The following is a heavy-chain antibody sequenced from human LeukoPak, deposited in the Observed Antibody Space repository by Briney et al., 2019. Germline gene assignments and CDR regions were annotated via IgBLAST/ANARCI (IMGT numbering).Heavy chain of an antibody. Sequence: SETLSLTCTVSGGSISSYYWSWIRQPPGKGLEWIGCIYYSGSTNYNPSLKSRVTISVDTSKNQFSLKLSSVTAADTAVYYCARVIWSGYYSYFDYWGQGTLVTVSS. CDR1: GGSISSYY. CDR2: IYYSGST. V-gene: IGHV4-59*01. J-gene: IGHJ4*02. D-gene: IGHD3-3*01. CDR3: ARVIWSGYYSYFDY.